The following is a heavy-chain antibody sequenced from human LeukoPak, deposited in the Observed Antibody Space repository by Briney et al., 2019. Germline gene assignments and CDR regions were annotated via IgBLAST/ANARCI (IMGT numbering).Heavy chain of an antibody. D-gene: IGHD3-22*01. CDR2: ISYDGSNK. CDR1: GFTFSSYA. Sequence: GGSLRLSCAASGFTFSSYAMDWVRQAPGKGVEGGAGISYDGSNKYYADSVKGRFTISRDNSKNTLYLQMNSLRAEDTAVYYCARGVNYYDSSGYAFDYWGQGTLVTVSS. CDR3: ARGVNYYDSSGYAFDY. V-gene: IGHV3-30-3*01. J-gene: IGHJ4*02.